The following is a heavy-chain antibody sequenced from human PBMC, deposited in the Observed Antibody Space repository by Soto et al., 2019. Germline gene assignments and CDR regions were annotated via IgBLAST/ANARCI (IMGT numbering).Heavy chain of an antibody. CDR3: ARVGGSGNNYYYGMDV. J-gene: IGHJ6*02. V-gene: IGHV3-74*01. CDR2: INSDGSST. CDR1: GFTFSSYW. D-gene: IGHD3-10*01. Sequence: EVQLVESGGGLVQPGGSLRLSCAASGFTFSSYWMHWVRQAPGKGLVWVSRINSDGSSTSYADSVKGRFTISRDNAKNTLYLHMNSLRAEDTAVYYCARVGGSGNNYYYGMDVWGQGTTVTVSS.